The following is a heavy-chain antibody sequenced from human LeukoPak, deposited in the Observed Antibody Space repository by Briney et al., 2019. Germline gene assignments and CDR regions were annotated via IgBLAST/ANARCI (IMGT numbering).Heavy chain of an antibody. CDR1: GGSISSYY. Sequence: SETLSLTCTVSGGSISSYYWSWIRQPPGKGLEWIGYIYYSGSTNYNPPLKSRVTIPVDTSKNQFSLKLSSVTAADTAVYYCARARSSGWFNWFDPWGQGTLVTVSS. D-gene: IGHD6-19*01. CDR3: ARARSSGWFNWFDP. CDR2: IYYSGST. J-gene: IGHJ5*02. V-gene: IGHV4-59*01.